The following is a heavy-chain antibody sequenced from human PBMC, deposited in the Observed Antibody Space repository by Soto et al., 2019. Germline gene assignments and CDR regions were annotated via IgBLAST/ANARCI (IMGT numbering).Heavy chain of an antibody. CDR1: GFTFNSYA. D-gene: IGHD6-6*01. Sequence: PGGSLRLSCAASGFTFNSYALSWVRQAPGKGLEWVSAISGSGGSTYYADSVKGRFTISRDNSKNTLYLQMNSLRAEDTAVFYCAKDGRGYSSSSRPYYFDYWGLGTLVTVSS. CDR2: ISGSGGST. J-gene: IGHJ4*02. V-gene: IGHV3-23*01. CDR3: AKDGRGYSSSSRPYYFDY.